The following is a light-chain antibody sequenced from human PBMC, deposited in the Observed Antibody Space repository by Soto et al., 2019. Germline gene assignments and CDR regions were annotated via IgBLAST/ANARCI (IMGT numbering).Light chain of an antibody. J-gene: IGKJ4*01. CDR1: RTINTY. Sequence: DFPMTQSPSSLSASVGDPITITCRASRTINTYLNWFQQKPGEPPRLLIYGASTLHDGVPSRFSGSGSGADFTLTISGLLPEDFATYYCQQNYRMPPTFGGGTKVDIK. V-gene: IGKV1-39*01. CDR3: QQNYRMPPT. CDR2: GAS.